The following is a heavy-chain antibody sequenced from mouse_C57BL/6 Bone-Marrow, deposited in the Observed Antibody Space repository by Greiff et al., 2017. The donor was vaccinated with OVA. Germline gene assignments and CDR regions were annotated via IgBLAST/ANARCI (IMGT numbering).Heavy chain of an antibody. CDR3: ATGTYYFDY. V-gene: IGHV3-2*02. Sequence: DVHLVESGPGLVKPSQSLSLTCTVTGYSITSDYAWNWIRQFPGNKLEWLGYISYSGSTSYNPSLESRISITRDTSKNQFFLQLNSVTTEDTATYYCATGTYYFDYWGQGTTLTVSS. J-gene: IGHJ2*01. CDR1: GYSITSDYA. CDR2: ISYSGST. D-gene: IGHD4-1*01.